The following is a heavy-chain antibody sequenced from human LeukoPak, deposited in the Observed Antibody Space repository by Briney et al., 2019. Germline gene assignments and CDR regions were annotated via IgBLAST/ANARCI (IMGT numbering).Heavy chain of an antibody. D-gene: IGHD3-22*01. V-gene: IGHV3-7*01. CDR3: ARKDSSGYYDY. CDR2: IKQDGSEK. J-gene: IGHJ4*02. Sequence: GALRLSCAASGFTFSSYWMSWVRQAPGKGLEWVANIKQDGSEKYYVDSVKGRFTISRDNAKNSLYLQMNSLRAEDTAVYYCARKDSSGYYDYWGQGTLVTVSS. CDR1: GFTFSSYW.